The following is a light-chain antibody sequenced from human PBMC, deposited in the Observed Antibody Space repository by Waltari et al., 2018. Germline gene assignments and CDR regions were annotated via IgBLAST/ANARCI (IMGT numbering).Light chain of an antibody. CDR2: GAS. CDR3: QQYGSSPLT. Sequence: ELVLTQSPGTLSLSPGERATLSCRASQSVSSSYLAWYQQKPGQAPRLLIYGASSRATGIPDRFSGSGSGTDCTLTISRLEPEDFAVYYCQQYGSSPLTFGXGTKVEIK. CDR1: QSVSSSY. V-gene: IGKV3-20*01. J-gene: IGKJ4*01.